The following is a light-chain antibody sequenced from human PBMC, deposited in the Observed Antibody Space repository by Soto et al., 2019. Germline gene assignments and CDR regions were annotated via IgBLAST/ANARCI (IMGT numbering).Light chain of an antibody. CDR1: QSLLHSNGYNY. Sequence: DIVMTQSPLSLPVTPGEPASISCRSSQSLLHSNGYNYLDWYLQKPGQSPQLLIYLGSNRASGVPDRFSCSGSGTDLTLKISRVEAEDVGVYYCMQALQTPLFTFGPGTKVDI. J-gene: IGKJ3*01. CDR2: LGS. V-gene: IGKV2-28*01. CDR3: MQALQTPLFT.